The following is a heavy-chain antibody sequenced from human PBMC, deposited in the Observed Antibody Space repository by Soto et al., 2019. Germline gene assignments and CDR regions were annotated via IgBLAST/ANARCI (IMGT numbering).Heavy chain of an antibody. CDR3: AFYDSSGYYPFDY. D-gene: IGHD3-22*01. V-gene: IGHV1-69*02. CDR2: IIPILGIA. J-gene: IGHJ4*02. CDR1: GGTFSSYT. Sequence: QVQLVQSGAEVKKPGSSVKVSCKASGGTFSSYTISWVRQAPGQGLEWMGRIIPILGIANYAQKFQGRVTITADKXTSTAYMELSSLRSEDTAVYYCAFYDSSGYYPFDYWGQGTLVTVSS.